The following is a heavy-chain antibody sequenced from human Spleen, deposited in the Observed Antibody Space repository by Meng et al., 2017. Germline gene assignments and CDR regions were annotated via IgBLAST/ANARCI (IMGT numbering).Heavy chain of an antibody. Sequence: HITLKESGPTLVKPTQTLTLTCPFSGFSPSTRGVGVGWIRQPPGKALEWLALIYWDDDKRYSPSLKSRLTITKDTSKNQVVLTMTNMDPVDTATYYCAHAYDFWSGSLHYYYGMDVWGQGTTVTVSS. CDR1: GFSPSTRGVG. J-gene: IGHJ6*02. V-gene: IGHV2-5*02. D-gene: IGHD3-3*01. CDR2: IYWDDDK. CDR3: AHAYDFWSGSLHYYYGMDV.